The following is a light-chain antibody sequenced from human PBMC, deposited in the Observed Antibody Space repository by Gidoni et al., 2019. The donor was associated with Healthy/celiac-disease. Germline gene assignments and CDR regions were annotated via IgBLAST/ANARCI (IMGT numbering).Light chain of an antibody. CDR2: KAS. J-gene: IGKJ2*01. CDR1: QSISSW. Sequence: DIQMTQSPSTLSASVGARVTITCRASQSISSWLAWYQQKPGKAPKLLIYKASSLESGVPSRFSGSGSGTEFTLTISSLQPDDFATYYCQQYNSYSYTFXQXTKLXIK. CDR3: QQYNSYSYT. V-gene: IGKV1-5*03.